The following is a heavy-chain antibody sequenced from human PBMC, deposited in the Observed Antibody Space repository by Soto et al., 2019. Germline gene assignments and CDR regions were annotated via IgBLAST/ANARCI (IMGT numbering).Heavy chain of an antibody. Sequence: ETLSLTCTVSGGSVSSGSYYWSWIRQPPGKGLEWIGYIHYSGSTNYNPSLKSRVTISVDTSKNQFSLKLSSVTAADTAVYYCARDSIAAAGTDYWGQGTLVTVSS. V-gene: IGHV4-61*01. CDR3: ARDSIAAAGTDY. D-gene: IGHD6-13*01. CDR1: GGSVSSGSYY. J-gene: IGHJ4*02. CDR2: IHYSGST.